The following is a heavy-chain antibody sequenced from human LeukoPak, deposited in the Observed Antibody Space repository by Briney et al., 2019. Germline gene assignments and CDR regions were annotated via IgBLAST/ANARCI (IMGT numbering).Heavy chain of an antibody. CDR1: GGSISSYY. J-gene: IGHJ4*02. Sequence: SETLSPTCTVSGGSISSYYWSWIRQPPGKGLEWIGYIYYSGSTNYNPSLKSRVTISVDTSKNQFSLKLSSVTAADTAVYYCARGFGVNYWGQGTLVTVSS. D-gene: IGHD2-8*01. CDR2: IYYSGST. V-gene: IGHV4-59*01. CDR3: ARGFGVNY.